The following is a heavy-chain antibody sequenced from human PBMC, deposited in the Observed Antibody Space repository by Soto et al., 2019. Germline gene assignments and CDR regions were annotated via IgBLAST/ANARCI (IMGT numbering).Heavy chain of an antibody. CDR2: ITSSSSYT. D-gene: IGHD3-22*01. CDR1: GFTFSDYY. CDR3: ARADHYDTSGYWK. Sequence: QVQLVESGGGLVKPGGSLRLSCAASGFTFSDYYMSWIRQAPGKGLEWVSYITSSSSYTIYADSVRGRFTISRDNAKNSLFLQINSLRAEHTAVYYCARADHYDTSGYWKWGQGTLVTVSS. V-gene: IGHV3-11*05. J-gene: IGHJ4*02.